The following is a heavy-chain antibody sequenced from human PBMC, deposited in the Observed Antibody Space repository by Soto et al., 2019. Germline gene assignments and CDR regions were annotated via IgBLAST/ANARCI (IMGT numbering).Heavy chain of an antibody. D-gene: IGHD2-15*01. CDR2: IYYSGST. Sequence: QVQLQESGPGLVKPSQTLSLTCTVSGGSISSGGYYWSWIRQHPGKGLEWIGYIYYSGSTYYNPSLKSRVTLSVDTSKNQFSLKLSSVTAADTAVYYCSCSNYAEYFQHWGQGTLVTVSS. CDR1: GGSISSGGYY. CDR3: SCSNYAEYFQH. V-gene: IGHV4-31*03. J-gene: IGHJ1*01.